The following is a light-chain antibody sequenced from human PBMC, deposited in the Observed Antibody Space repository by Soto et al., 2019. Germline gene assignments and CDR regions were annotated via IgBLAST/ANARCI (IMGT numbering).Light chain of an antibody. V-gene: IGLV2-14*01. J-gene: IGLJ1*01. CDR1: SSDVGGYNY. CDR3: CSYTTSNTRQIV. Sequence: QSVLTQPASVSGSPGQPITISCTGTSSDVGGYNYVSWYQQHPGKAHKFMIYDVSNRPSGVSNRFSGSKSGNTASLTISGLQAEDEADYYCCSYTTSNTRQIVFGTGTKATVL. CDR2: DVS.